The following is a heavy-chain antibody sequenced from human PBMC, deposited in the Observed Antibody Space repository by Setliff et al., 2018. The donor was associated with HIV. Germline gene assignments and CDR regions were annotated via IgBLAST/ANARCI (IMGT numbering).Heavy chain of an antibody. CDR2: IRYDGSNK. V-gene: IGHV3-30*02. D-gene: IGHD2-2*01. CDR1: GFTFSSYG. J-gene: IGHJ4*02. Sequence: PGGSLRLSCAASGFTFSSYGMHWVRQAPGKGLEWVAFIRYDGSNKYYADSVKGRFTISRDNAKNSLYLQMNSLRAEDTAVYYCARGEPTILIEPAAFFGHWGQGTLVTVSS. CDR3: ARGEPTILIEPAAFFGH.